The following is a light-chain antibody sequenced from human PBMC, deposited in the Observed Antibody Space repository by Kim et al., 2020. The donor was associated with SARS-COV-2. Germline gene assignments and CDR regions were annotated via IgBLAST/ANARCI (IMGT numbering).Light chain of an antibody. V-gene: IGLV3-1*01. J-gene: IGLJ2*01. CDR1: KLGDKY. CDR3: QAWDSRTGI. Sequence: SYELTQPPSVSVSPGQTASITCSGDKLGDKYACWYQQKPGQSPILVIYEDNERPSGIPDRFSGSKSGNTATLTVSGTQPMDEADYYCQAWDSRTGIFGGGTQLTVL. CDR2: EDN.